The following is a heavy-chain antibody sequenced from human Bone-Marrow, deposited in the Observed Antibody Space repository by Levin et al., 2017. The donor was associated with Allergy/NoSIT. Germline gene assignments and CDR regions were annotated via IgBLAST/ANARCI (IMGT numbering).Heavy chain of an antibody. V-gene: IGHV3-30*04. CDR1: GFRFSNYA. CDR3: AKDSTAMVLAYFDY. Sequence: AGGSLRLSCAASGFRFSNYAMHWVRQSPGKGLEWVAVISDDESKKYYADSVKGRFTISRDNPKKMLYLQMSSLREEDTAVYYCAKDSTAMVLAYFDYWGQGTLVTVSS. CDR2: ISDDESKK. D-gene: IGHD5-18*01. J-gene: IGHJ4*02.